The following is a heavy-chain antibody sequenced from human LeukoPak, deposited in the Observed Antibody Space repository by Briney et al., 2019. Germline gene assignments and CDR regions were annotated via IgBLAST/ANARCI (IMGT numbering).Heavy chain of an antibody. J-gene: IGHJ4*02. D-gene: IGHD3-10*01. CDR3: ARAMVFDY. Sequence: SETLSLTCAVYGGSFSRYYWSWIRQPPGKGLEWIGEINHSGSTNYNPSLKSRVTISVDTSKNQFSLKLSSVTAADTAVYYCARAMVFDYWGQGTLVTVSS. CDR2: INHSGST. CDR1: GGSFSRYY. V-gene: IGHV4-34*01.